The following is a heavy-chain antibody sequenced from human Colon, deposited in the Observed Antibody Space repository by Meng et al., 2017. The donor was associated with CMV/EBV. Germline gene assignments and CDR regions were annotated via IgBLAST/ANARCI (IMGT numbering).Heavy chain of an antibody. CDR1: GFTFSSYW. CDR3: ARVRRAGNWRLFDY. Sequence: GESLKISCAASGFTFSSYWMSWVRQAPGKGLESIAHIGDSGGATYYADSVKGRFTISRDNAKNSLYLQMSGLRAGDTSFYYCARVRRAGNWRLFDYWGQGTLVTVSS. V-gene: IGHV3-48*04. D-gene: IGHD3-3*01. CDR2: IGDSGGAT. J-gene: IGHJ4*02.